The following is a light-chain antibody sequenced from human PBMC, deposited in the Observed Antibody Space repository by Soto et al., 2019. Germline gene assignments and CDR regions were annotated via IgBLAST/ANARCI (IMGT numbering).Light chain of an antibody. CDR1: QGIGSW. Sequence: DIQMTQSPSSVSASVGDRVTITCRASQGIGSWLAWYQQKPGKAPNLLISAASSLQSGVPSRFSGSGSVTDFTLTISSLQPEDFAIYYCQQANSFPPTFGQGTKVEIK. CDR2: AAS. V-gene: IGKV1-12*01. J-gene: IGKJ1*01. CDR3: QQANSFPPT.